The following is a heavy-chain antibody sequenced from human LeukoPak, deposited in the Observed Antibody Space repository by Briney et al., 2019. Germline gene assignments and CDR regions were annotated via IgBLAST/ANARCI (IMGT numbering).Heavy chain of an antibody. D-gene: IGHD5-24*01. J-gene: IGHJ4*02. CDR2: ISAYNGNT. CDR3: ARDPEGQMIDY. V-gene: IGHV1-18*04. Sequence: ASVKVSCKASGYTLTSYYIHWVRQAPGQGLEWMGWISAYNGNTNYAQKLQGRVTMTTDTSTSTAYMELRSLRSDDTAVYYCARDPEGQMIDYWGQGTLGSVSS. CDR1: GYTLTSYY.